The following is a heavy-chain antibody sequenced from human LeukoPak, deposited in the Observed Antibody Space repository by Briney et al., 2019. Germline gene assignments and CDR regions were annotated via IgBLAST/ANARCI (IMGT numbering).Heavy chain of an antibody. CDR1: GLTFSSYE. CDR2: ISSSGNTI. CDR3: ARDWGDSSGYYPFDY. D-gene: IGHD3-22*01. J-gene: IGHJ4*02. V-gene: IGHV3-48*03. Sequence: PGGSLRLSRAASGLTFSSYEMNWVRQAPGKGLEWVSYISSSGNTIYYADSVKGRFTISRDNAKNSLYLQMNSLRAEDTAVYYCARDWGDSSGYYPFDYWGQGTLVTVSS.